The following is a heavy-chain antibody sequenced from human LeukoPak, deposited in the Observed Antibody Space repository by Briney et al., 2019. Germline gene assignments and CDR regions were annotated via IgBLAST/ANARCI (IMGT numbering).Heavy chain of an antibody. CDR3: ARAINYYDSSGYYWYFDY. Sequence: PGRSLRLSCAASGFTFSSYGMHWVRQAPGKGLEWVAVISYDGSNTYYADSVKGRFTISRDNSKNMLYLQMNSLRAEDTAVYYCARAINYYDSSGYYWYFDYWGQGTLVTVSS. CDR2: ISYDGSNT. V-gene: IGHV3-30*03. D-gene: IGHD3-22*01. J-gene: IGHJ4*02. CDR1: GFTFSSYG.